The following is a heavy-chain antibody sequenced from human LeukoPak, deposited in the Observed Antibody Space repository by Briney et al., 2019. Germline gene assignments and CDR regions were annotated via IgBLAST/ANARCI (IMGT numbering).Heavy chain of an antibody. CDR2: ISSSGSTV. V-gene: IGHV3-48*03. D-gene: IGHD6-19*01. J-gene: IGHJ4*02. CDR3: ARRGAVASIYYFDY. CDR1: GFTFSSYE. Sequence: GGCLRLSCAASGFTFSSYEMNWVRQAPGKGLEWVSYISSSGSTVYYADSVKGRFTISRDNSRNTLYLQMSSLRPEDTAVYYCARRGAVASIYYFDYWGQGTLVTVSS.